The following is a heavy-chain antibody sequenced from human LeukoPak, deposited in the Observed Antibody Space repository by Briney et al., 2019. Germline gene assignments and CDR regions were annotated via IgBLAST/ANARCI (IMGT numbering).Heavy chain of an antibody. CDR3: ARDGRAARRYCGMDV. J-gene: IGHJ6*02. Sequence: GGSLRLSCAASGFTFSSYEMNWVRQAPGKGLEWVSYISSSGSTIYYADSVKGRFTISRDNTKNSLYLQMNSLRAEDTAVYYCARDGRAARRYCGMDVWGQGTTVTVSS. CDR2: ISSSGSTI. V-gene: IGHV3-48*03. D-gene: IGHD6-6*01. CDR1: GFTFSSYE.